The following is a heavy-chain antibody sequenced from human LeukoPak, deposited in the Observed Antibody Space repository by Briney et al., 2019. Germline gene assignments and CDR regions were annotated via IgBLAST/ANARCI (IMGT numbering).Heavy chain of an antibody. V-gene: IGHV1-3*04. J-gene: IGHJ4*02. Sequence: ASVKVSCKASGYTFTSYAMHWVRQAPGQRLECMGWINTGNGNTKYSQKFQGRVTITRNTSASTAYMDLSSLRSEDTAVYYCARNTETAIPLPYYFDYWGQGTLVTVSS. CDR3: ARNTETAIPLPYYFDY. CDR1: GYTFTSYA. D-gene: IGHD2-21*02. CDR2: INTGNGNT.